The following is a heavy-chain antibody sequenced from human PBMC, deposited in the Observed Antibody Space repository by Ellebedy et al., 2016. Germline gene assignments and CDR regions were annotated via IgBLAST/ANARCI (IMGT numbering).Heavy chain of an antibody. CDR1: GFTLRSYW. J-gene: IGHJ4*02. CDR3: ARNRVKLDY. D-gene: IGHD3-16*02. V-gene: IGHV3-7*03. CDR2: IKEDGSEK. Sequence: GGSLRLSXAVSGFTLRSYWLTWVRQAPGKGLEWVANIKEDGSEKYYVDSMKGRFTISRDNAKNFLYLQMNSLRAEDTAVYYCARNRVKLDYWGQGTLVTVSS.